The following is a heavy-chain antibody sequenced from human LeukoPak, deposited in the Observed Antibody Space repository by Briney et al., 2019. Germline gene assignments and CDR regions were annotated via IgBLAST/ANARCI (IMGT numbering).Heavy chain of an antibody. D-gene: IGHD3-9*01. CDR2: ISGSGGST. J-gene: IGHJ3*02. Sequence: GGSLRLSCAASGFTFSSYAMSWVRQAPGKGLEWVSAISGSGGSTYYADSVKGRFTISRDNSKNTLYLQMNSLRAEGTAVYYCAKDLGYDILTGLYAFDIWGQGTMVTVSS. CDR1: GFTFSSYA. CDR3: AKDLGYDILTGLYAFDI. V-gene: IGHV3-23*01.